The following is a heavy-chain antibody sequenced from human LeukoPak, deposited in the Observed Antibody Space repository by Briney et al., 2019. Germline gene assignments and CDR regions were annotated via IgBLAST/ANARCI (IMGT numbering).Heavy chain of an antibody. J-gene: IGHJ5*02. CDR1: GGSISSGSYY. D-gene: IGHD6-13*01. V-gene: IGHV4-61*02. CDR2: IYTSGST. Sequence: PSQTLSLTCTVSGGSISSGSYYWSWIRQPAGKGLEWIGRIYTSGSTNYNPSLKSRVTISVDTSKNQFSLKLSSVTAADTAVYYCARVSAAGHGRANRFDPWGQGTLVTVSS. CDR3: ARVSAAGHGRANRFDP.